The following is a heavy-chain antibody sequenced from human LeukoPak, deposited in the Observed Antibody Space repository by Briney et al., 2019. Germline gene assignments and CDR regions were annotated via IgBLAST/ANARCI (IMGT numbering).Heavy chain of an antibody. Sequence: KPGGSLRLSCTASGFTFSDYYMSWIRQAPGKGLEWVSYISSSGSTIYSTDSVKGRFTISRENANNSLYLQMKSLSAEDTDVSYCARDRQATWYAGKNAMDVWGKGTTVTVSS. V-gene: IGHV3-11*04. D-gene: IGHD1-1*01. CDR3: ARDRQATWYAGKNAMDV. CDR2: ISSSGSTI. CDR1: GFTFSDYY. J-gene: IGHJ6*03.